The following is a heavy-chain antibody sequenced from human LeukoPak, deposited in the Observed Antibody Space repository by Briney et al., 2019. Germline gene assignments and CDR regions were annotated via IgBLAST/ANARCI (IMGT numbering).Heavy chain of an antibody. V-gene: IGHV4-34*01. CDR2: IYYSGST. CDR1: GGSFSGYY. CDR3: ARHRYYYDSSGYWGNWFDP. J-gene: IGHJ5*02. Sequence: SETLSLTCAVYGGSFSGYYWSWIRQPPGKGLEWIGSIYYSGSTYYNPSLNSRVTISVDTSKNQFSLKLSSMTAADTAVYYCARHRYYYDSSGYWGNWFDPWGQGTLVTVSS. D-gene: IGHD3-22*01.